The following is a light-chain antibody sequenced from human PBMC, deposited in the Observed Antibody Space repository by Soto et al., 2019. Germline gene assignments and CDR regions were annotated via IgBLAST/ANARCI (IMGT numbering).Light chain of an antibody. CDR1: QSVSSN. Sequence: EIVMTQSPATLSVSPGERATLSCRASQSVSSNLAWYQQKPGQAPRLLIYGASTRATDIPARFSGSASGTEFTLTISSLQSEDFAIYYCQQYNNWPITFGQGTRLEIK. CDR3: QQYNNWPIT. CDR2: GAS. J-gene: IGKJ5*01. V-gene: IGKV3-15*01.